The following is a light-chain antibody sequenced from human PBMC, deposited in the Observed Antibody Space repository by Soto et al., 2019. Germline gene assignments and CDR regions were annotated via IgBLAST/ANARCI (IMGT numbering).Light chain of an antibody. CDR2: DVN. V-gene: IGLV2-14*03. CDR3: SSYTSDDKVV. J-gene: IGLJ3*02. CDR1: GRDAGAYDY. Sequence: QSALTQPASVSGSPGQSISISCTVIGRDAGAYDYVSWYRQHPGAAPQLIIFDVNNRPSGVSSRFSASKSGNTASLTISGLQAEDEADYYCSSYTSDDKVVFGGGTKLTVL.